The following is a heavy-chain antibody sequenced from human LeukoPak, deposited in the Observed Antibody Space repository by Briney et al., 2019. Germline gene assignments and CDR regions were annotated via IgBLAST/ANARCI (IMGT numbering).Heavy chain of an antibody. J-gene: IGHJ4*02. Sequence: ASVKVSCKASGYTFTGYYMHWVRQAPGQGLEWMGWINPNSGGTNYAQKFQGRVTMTRDTSISTAYMELSSLRSDDTAVYYCARLGGSSTAAAGTAYWGQGTLVTVSS. D-gene: IGHD6-13*01. CDR3: ARLGGSSTAAAGTAY. CDR1: GYTFTGYY. CDR2: INPNSGGT. V-gene: IGHV1-2*02.